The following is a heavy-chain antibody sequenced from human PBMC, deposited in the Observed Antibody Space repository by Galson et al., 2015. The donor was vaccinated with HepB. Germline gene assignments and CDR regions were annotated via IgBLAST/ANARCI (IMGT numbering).Heavy chain of an antibody. CDR3: ARDIAVVPAAMSLSGYFQH. D-gene: IGHD2-2*01. Sequence: SVKVSCKASGYTFTSYAMNWVRQAPGQGLEWMGWINTNTGNPTYAQGFTGRFVFSLDTSVSTAYLQISSLKAEDTAVYYCARDIAVVPAAMSLSGYFQHWGQGTLVTVSS. CDR1: GYTFTSYA. V-gene: IGHV7-4-1*02. J-gene: IGHJ1*01. CDR2: INTNTGNP.